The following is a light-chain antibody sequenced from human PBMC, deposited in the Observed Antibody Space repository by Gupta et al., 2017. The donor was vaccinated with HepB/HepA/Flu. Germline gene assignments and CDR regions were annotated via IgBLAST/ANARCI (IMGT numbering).Light chain of an antibody. CDR1: SSDVADYVY. CDR3: TSYTRRNTLV. J-gene: IGLJ1*01. V-gene: IGLV2-14*03. CDR2: DVT. Sequence: QSALTPSASVSGSPGQSITISCTVTSSDVADYVYFSWYRQHPGKAPELMIYDVTNRPSGVSNRFSGSKPGDTASLTISGLQADDEAHYYCTSYTRRNTLVFGTGTQVTVL.